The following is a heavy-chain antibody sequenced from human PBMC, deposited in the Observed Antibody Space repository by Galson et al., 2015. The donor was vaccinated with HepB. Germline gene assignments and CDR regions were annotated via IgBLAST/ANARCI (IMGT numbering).Heavy chain of an antibody. CDR2: INPNSGGT. J-gene: IGHJ3*02. Sequence: SVKVSCKASGYTFTGYYMHWVRQAPGQGLEWMGWINPNSGGTNYAQKFQGRVTMTRDTSISTAYMELSRLRSDDTAVYYCASLPLRFFNRGAFDIWGQGTMVTVSS. CDR1: GYTFTGYY. V-gene: IGHV1-2*02. D-gene: IGHD3-3*01. CDR3: ASLPLRFFNRGAFDI.